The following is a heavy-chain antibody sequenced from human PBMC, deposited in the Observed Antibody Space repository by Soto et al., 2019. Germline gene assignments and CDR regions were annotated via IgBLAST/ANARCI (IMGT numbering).Heavy chain of an antibody. CDR3: ARGTYDSSGYFALDI. Sequence: SETLSLTCTVSGGSISSYYWSWIRQPPGKGLEWIGYIYYSGSTNYNPSLKSRVTISVDTSKNQFSLKLSSVTAADTAVYYCARGTYDSSGYFALDIWGQGTMVTVSS. D-gene: IGHD3-22*01. V-gene: IGHV4-59*01. CDR1: GGSISSYY. CDR2: IYYSGST. J-gene: IGHJ3*02.